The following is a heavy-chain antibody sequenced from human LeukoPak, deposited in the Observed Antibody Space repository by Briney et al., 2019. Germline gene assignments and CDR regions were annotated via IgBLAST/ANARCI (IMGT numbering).Heavy chain of an antibody. V-gene: IGHV3-23*01. CDR2: ITGNGDTT. CDR1: GFTFSNYA. CDR3: AKATQWLAFDY. D-gene: IGHD6-19*01. Sequence: GGSLRLSCAASGFTFSNYAMSWVRQAPGKGLEWVSSITGNGDTTYYADSVKGRFTISRDNSKNTLYLQMNSLRAEDTAVYYCAKATQWLAFDYWGQGTLVTVSS. J-gene: IGHJ4*02.